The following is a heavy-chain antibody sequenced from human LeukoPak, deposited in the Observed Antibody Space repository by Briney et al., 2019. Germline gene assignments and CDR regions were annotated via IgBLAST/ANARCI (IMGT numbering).Heavy chain of an antibody. CDR3: ARIAAAGTSFDY. CDR2: IYYTGSA. CDR1: GGSVSSGRFY. V-gene: IGHV4-61*01. Sequence: SETLSLTCTVSGGSVSSGRFYWSWIRQPPGKGLEWVGYIYYTGSARYNPSLKSRVTISVDTSKNQFSLKLISVTAADTAMYYCARIAAAGTSFDYWGQGTLVTVSS. D-gene: IGHD6-13*01. J-gene: IGHJ4*02.